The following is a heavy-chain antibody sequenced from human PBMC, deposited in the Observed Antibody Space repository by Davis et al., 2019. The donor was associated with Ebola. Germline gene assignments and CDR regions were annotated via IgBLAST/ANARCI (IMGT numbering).Heavy chain of an antibody. D-gene: IGHD2-15*01. V-gene: IGHV4-34*01. J-gene: IGHJ4*02. CDR3: AVLGYCSGGSCTKGGYFDY. Sequence: PSETLSLTCAAYGGSFSGYYWSWIRQPPGKGLEWIGEINHSGSTNYNPSLKSRVTISVDTSKNQFSLKLSSVTAADTAVYYCAVLGYCSGGSCTKGGYFDYWGQGTLVTVSS. CDR2: INHSGST. CDR1: GGSFSGYY.